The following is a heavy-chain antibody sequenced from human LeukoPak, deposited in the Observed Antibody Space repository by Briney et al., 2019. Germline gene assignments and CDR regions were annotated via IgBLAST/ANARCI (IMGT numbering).Heavy chain of an antibody. Sequence: GGSLRLSCAASGVTFSHSAMTWVRQAPGKGLEWVSLITGSGDSTYHADSVKGRVTISRDNSKSTLFLQMNSLRVDDTAGYYCAKTTRGATASDYWGRGTLVTVSS. V-gene: IGHV3-23*01. CDR1: GVTFSHSA. J-gene: IGHJ4*02. CDR2: ITGSGDST. CDR3: AKTTRGATASDY. D-gene: IGHD1-1*01.